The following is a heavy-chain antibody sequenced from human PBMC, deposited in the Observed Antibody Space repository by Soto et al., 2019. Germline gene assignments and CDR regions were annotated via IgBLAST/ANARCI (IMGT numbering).Heavy chain of an antibody. CDR1: GFTFSSYA. V-gene: IGHV3-23*01. Sequence: GGSLRLSCAASGFTFSSYAMSWVRQAPGKGLEWVSAISGSGGSTYYADSVKGRFTISRDNSKNTLYLQMNSLRAEDTAVYYCAKDLGDFWSGYSQGSFDYWGQGTLVTVSS. J-gene: IGHJ4*02. CDR3: AKDLGDFWSGYSQGSFDY. D-gene: IGHD3-3*01. CDR2: ISGSGGST.